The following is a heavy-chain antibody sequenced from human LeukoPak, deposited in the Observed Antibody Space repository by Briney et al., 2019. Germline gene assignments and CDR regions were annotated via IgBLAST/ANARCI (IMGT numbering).Heavy chain of an antibody. Sequence: GGSLRLSCAASGFMVGHKYMSWVRQAPGRGLEWLSIIYAGGNTYSADSVKGRFTISRDNSRNTVYLQMNNLRDDDTAVYYCARGQTDLLRNYFDYWGPGTPVTVSS. V-gene: IGHV3-66*01. CDR2: IYAGGNT. CDR1: GFMVGHKY. J-gene: IGHJ4*02. CDR3: ARGQTDLLRNYFDY.